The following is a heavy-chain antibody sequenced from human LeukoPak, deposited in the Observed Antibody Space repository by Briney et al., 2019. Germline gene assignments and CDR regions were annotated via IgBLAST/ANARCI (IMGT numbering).Heavy chain of an antibody. D-gene: IGHD3-3*01. CDR2: IYYSGST. CDR1: GGSISSSSYY. CDR3: ARGITYYDFWSGYSTSNWFDP. Sequence: SETLSLTCTVSGGSISSSSYYWGWIRQPPGKGLEWIGSIYYSGSTYYNPSLKSRVTISVDTSKNQFSLKLSSVTAADTAVYYCARGITYYDFWSGYSTSNWFDPWGQGTLVTVSS. V-gene: IGHV4-39*07. J-gene: IGHJ5*02.